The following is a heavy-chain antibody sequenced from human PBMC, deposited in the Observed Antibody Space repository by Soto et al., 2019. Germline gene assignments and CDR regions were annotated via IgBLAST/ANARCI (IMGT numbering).Heavy chain of an antibody. Sequence: QVQLVESGGGVVQPGRSLRLSCAASGFTFSSYGMHWVRQAPGKGLEWVAVISYDGSNKYYADSVKGRFTISRDNSKNTLYLQMNSLRAEDTAVYYCAKDNERIQPHYGMDVWGQGTTVTVSS. J-gene: IGHJ6*02. CDR1: GFTFSSYG. CDR3: AKDNERIQPHYGMDV. V-gene: IGHV3-30*18. CDR2: ISYDGSNK. D-gene: IGHD5-18*01.